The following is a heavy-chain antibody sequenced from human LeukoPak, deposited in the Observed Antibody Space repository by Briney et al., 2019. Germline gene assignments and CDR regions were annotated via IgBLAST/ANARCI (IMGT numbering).Heavy chain of an antibody. V-gene: IGHV1-3*01. CDR3: ARDSSIAAAGTRFNWFDP. CDR1: GYTFTSYA. CDR2: INAGNGNT. D-gene: IGHD6-13*01. Sequence: ASVKVSWKASGYTFTSYAMHWVRQAPGQRLEWMGWINAGNGNTKYSQKFQGRVTITRDTSASTAYMELSSLRSEDTAVYYCARDSSIAAAGTRFNWFDPWGQGTLVTVSS. J-gene: IGHJ5*02.